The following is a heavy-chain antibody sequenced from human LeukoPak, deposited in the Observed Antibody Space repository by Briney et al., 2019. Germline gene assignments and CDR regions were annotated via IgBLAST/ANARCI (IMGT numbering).Heavy chain of an antibody. V-gene: IGHV4-31*03. CDR2: IYYSGST. CDR3: ARVSRGWPYYYGMDV. D-gene: IGHD6-19*01. CDR1: GGSISSGGYY. Sequence: SETLSLTCTVSGGSISSGGYYWSWIRQHPGKGLEWIGYIYYSGSTYYNPSLKSRVTISVDTSKNQFSLKLSSVTAADTAVYYCARVSRGWPYYYGMDVWGQGTTVTVSS. J-gene: IGHJ6*02.